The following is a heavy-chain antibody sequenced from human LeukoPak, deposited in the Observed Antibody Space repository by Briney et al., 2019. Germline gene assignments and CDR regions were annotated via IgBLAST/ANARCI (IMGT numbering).Heavy chain of an antibody. CDR1: GFTFSSYS. CDR2: IGSSSSYI. D-gene: IGHD6-19*01. V-gene: IGHV3-21*01. J-gene: IGHJ4*02. CDR3: ARDQQYSSGCPDY. Sequence: GGSLRLSCAASGFTFSSYSMNWVRQAPGKGLEWVSSIGSSSSYIYYADSVKGRFTISRDNAKNSLYLQMNSLRAEDTAVYYCARDQQYSSGCPDYGSQGTLVTVSS.